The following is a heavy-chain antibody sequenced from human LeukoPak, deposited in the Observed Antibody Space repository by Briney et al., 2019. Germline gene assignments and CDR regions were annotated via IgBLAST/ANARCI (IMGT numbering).Heavy chain of an antibody. Sequence: QAGGSLRLSCAASGFTFSTYAMSWVRQAPGKGLAWVASVKSDGAGTHYADSVKGRFTISRDNSKNILYLQMNSLRAEDTAIYYCARCTTASSGWCNWLDPWGQGTLVTVSS. CDR1: GFTFSTYA. V-gene: IGHV3-23*01. CDR2: VKSDGAGT. CDR3: ARCTTASSGWCNWLDP. D-gene: IGHD3-22*01. J-gene: IGHJ5*02.